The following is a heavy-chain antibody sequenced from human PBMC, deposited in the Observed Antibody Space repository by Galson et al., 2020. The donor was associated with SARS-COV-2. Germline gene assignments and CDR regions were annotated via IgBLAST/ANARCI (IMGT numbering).Heavy chain of an antibody. J-gene: IGHJ6*02. CDR1: GFTFSSYG. Sequence: GGSLRLSCAASGFTFSSYGMHWVRQAPGKGLEWVAVIWYDGSNKYYADSVKGRFTISRDNSKNTLYLQMNSLRAEDTAVYYCARDLSVYGMDVWGQGTTVTVSS. V-gene: IGHV3-33*01. CDR3: ARDLSVYGMDV. CDR2: IWYDGSNK.